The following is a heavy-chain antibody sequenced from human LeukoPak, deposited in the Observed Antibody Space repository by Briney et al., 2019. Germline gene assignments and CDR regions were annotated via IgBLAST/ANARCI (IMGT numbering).Heavy chain of an antibody. V-gene: IGHV3-74*01. CDR2: INSDGSST. J-gene: IGHJ3*02. D-gene: IGHD3-3*01. Sequence: GGSLRLSCAASGFTFSSYWTHWVRQAPGKGLVWVSRINSDGSSTSYADSVKGRFTISRDNAKNTLYLQMNSLRAEDTAVYYCARAGTYYDFWSATSRAFDIWGQGTMVTVSS. CDR3: ARAGTYYDFWSATSRAFDI. CDR1: GFTFSSYW.